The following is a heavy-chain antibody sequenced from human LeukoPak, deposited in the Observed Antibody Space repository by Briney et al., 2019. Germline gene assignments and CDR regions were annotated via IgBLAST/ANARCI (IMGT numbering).Heavy chain of an antibody. D-gene: IGHD2-2*01. CDR2: IIPILGIA. CDR1: GGTFSSYT. V-gene: IGHV1-69*04. CDR3: AREYCSSTSCYRDNWFDP. Sequence: SVKVSCKASGGTFSSYTISRVRQAPGQGLEWMGRIIPILGIANYAQKFQGRVTITADKSTSTAYMELSSLRSEGTAVYYCAREYCSSTSCYRDNWFDPWGQGTLVTVSS. J-gene: IGHJ5*02.